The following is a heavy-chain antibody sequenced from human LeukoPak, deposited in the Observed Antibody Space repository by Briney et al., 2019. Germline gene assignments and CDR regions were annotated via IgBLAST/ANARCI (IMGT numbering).Heavy chain of an antibody. CDR3: ARRVWSGYCSGGSCYSSYYYYMDV. CDR1: GGSISRSNYY. J-gene: IGHJ6*03. CDR2: IYYSGST. Sequence: SETLSLTCSVSGGSISRSNYYWDWIRQPPGKGLEWIGSIYYSGSTYYNPSLKSRVTISVDTSKNQFSLKLSSVTAADTAVYYCARRVWSGYCSGGSCYSSYYYYMDVWGKGTTVTISS. V-gene: IGHV4-39*01. D-gene: IGHD2-15*01.